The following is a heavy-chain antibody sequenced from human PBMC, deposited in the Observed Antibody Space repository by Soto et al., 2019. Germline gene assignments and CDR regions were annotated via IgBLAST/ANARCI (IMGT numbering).Heavy chain of an antibody. CDR3: ARDRFDYDYVWGSYRPQHHPIFDY. Sequence: ASVKVSCKASGGTFSSYAISWVRQAPGQGLEWMGGIIPIFGTANYAQEFQGRVTITADKSTSTAYMELSSLRSEDTAVYYCARDRFDYDYVWGSYRPQHHPIFDYWGQGTLVTVSS. CDR1: GGTFSSYA. CDR2: IIPIFGTA. D-gene: IGHD3-16*02. J-gene: IGHJ4*02. V-gene: IGHV1-69*06.